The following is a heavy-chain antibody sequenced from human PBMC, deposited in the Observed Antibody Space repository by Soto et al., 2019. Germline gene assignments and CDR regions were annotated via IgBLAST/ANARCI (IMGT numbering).Heavy chain of an antibody. Sequence: AGGSLRLSCAASGFTFSSYEMNWVRQAPGKGLEWVSYISSSGSTIYYADSVKGRFTISRDNAKNSLYLQMNSLRAEDTAVYYCARDLRSLLRGYSYGPTDSYYYYYGMDVWGQGTTVTVSS. J-gene: IGHJ6*02. V-gene: IGHV3-48*03. CDR1: GFTFSSYE. CDR2: ISSSGSTI. CDR3: ARDLRSLLRGYSYGPTDSYYYYYGMDV. D-gene: IGHD5-18*01.